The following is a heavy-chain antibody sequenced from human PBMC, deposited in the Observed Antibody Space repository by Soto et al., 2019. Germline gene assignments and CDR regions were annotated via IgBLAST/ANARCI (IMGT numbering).Heavy chain of an antibody. J-gene: IGHJ6*02. CDR2: INAGNGNT. CDR3: ARDLGGGYDYYYYGMDV. D-gene: IGHD5-12*01. CDR1: GYTFTSYA. Sequence: ASVKVSCKASGYTFTSYAMHWVRQAPGQRLEWMGWINAGNGNTKYSQKFQGRVTITRDTSASTAYMELSSLRSEDTAVYYCARDLGGGYDYYYYGMDVWGQGTTVTVSS. V-gene: IGHV1-3*01.